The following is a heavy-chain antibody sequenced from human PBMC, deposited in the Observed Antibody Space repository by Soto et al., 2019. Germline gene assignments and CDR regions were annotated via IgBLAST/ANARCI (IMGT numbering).Heavy chain of an antibody. V-gene: IGHV3-9*01. J-gene: IGHJ6*03. CDR1: GFTFDDYD. CDR2: ISWNSGSI. CDR3: ARGGHEDSGYEKPPGEYYKHMEV. Sequence: EVQVVESGGGLVQPGRSLRLSCAASGFTFDDYDMHWVRQAPGKGLAWVSGISWNSGSIGYGDSVKGRFTISRDNDKNSLYLQMNSMRVEDTDWYYCARGGHEDSGYEKPPGEYYKHMEVWGKGTTVTVS. D-gene: IGHD5-12*01.